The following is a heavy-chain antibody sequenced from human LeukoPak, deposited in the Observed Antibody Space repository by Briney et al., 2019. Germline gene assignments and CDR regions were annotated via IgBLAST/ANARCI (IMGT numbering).Heavy chain of an antibody. J-gene: IGHJ3*02. D-gene: IGHD3-3*02. Sequence: SVKVSCKASGGTFSSYAISWVRQAPGQGLEWMGRIIPNLGIANYAQKFQGRVTITADKSTSTAYMELSSLRSEDTAVYYCARDLSSTDAFDIWGQGTMVTVSS. CDR1: GGTFSSYA. V-gene: IGHV1-69*04. CDR3: ARDLSSTDAFDI. CDR2: IIPNLGIA.